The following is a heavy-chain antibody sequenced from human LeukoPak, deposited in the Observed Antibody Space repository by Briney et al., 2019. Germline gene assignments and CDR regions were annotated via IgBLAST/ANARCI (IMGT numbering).Heavy chain of an antibody. CDR3: ARHDAVKWLPDFDY. Sequence: SETLSLTCTVSGGSISNYYWSWVRQAPGKGLEWVGSIYYSGSTNYNPSLKSRVTISVDTSKNQFSLKLSSVTAADTAVYYCARHDAVKWLPDFDYWGRGTLVTVSS. V-gene: IGHV4-59*08. CDR2: IYYSGST. D-gene: IGHD6-19*01. J-gene: IGHJ4*02. CDR1: GGSISNYY.